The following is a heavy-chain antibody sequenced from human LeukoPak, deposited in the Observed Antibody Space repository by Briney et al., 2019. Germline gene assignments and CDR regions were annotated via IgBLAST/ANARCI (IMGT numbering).Heavy chain of an antibody. CDR2: IIPIFGTA. Sequence: GASVKVSCKASGGTFSSYAISWVRQAPGQGLEWMGGIIPIFGTANYAQKFQGRVTITTDESTSTAYMGLSSLRSEDTAVYYCAMSYSSSRRAFDYWGQGTLVTVSS. D-gene: IGHD6-13*01. J-gene: IGHJ4*02. CDR3: AMSYSSSRRAFDY. V-gene: IGHV1-69*05. CDR1: GGTFSSYA.